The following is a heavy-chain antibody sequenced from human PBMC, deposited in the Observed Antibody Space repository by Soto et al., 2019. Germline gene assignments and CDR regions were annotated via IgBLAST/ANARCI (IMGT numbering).Heavy chain of an antibody. Sequence: QVHLAESGGGLVKSGGSLTLSCQTSGFFFTDYFMSWIRQAPGKGLEWVSYISPSGDVTHYADSVKGRFTISWDNTKNSLFLQMSSLRDDDTAVYYCARQLERRVGAASHWGQGTRVSVSS. D-gene: IGHD1-26*01. CDR2: ISPSGDVT. V-gene: IGHV3-11*01. J-gene: IGHJ4*02. CDR1: GFFFTDYF. CDR3: ARQLERRVGAASH.